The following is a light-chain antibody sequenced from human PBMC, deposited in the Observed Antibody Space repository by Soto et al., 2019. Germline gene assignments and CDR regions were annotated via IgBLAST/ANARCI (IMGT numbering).Light chain of an antibody. CDR3: SSYTTSNTLL. Sequence: QSALTQPASVSGSPGQSITISCTGTSGDIGGYNYVSWYQPHPGKAPKLMIYDVSDRPSGVSNRFSGSKSGNTASLTISGLRAEDEADYYCSSYTTSNTLLFGGGTQLTVL. CDR2: DVS. CDR1: SGDIGGYNY. V-gene: IGLV2-14*01. J-gene: IGLJ7*01.